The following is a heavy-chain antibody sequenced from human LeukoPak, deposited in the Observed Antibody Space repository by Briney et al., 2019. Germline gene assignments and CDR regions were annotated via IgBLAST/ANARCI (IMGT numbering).Heavy chain of an antibody. Sequence: GGSLRLSCAASGFTFSDYGMHWVRQAPGKGLEWVALISYAGGNKFYADSVRDRFTISRDNSKNTLFLQMISLRIEDTAVYYGAKFFEVRGARRPKDYWGQGTLVSVSS. D-gene: IGHD3-10*01. J-gene: IGHJ4*02. CDR3: AKFFEVRGARRPKDY. CDR2: ISYAGGNK. CDR1: GFTFSDYG. V-gene: IGHV3-30*18.